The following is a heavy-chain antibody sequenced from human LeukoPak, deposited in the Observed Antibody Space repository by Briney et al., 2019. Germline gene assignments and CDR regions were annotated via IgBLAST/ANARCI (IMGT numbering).Heavy chain of an antibody. V-gene: IGHV3-23*01. J-gene: IGHJ5*01. Sequence: GGSLRLSCAASGFSFSNYAMSWVRQAPGKGLEWVSALSSSGGLTYYADSVKGRFTISRDNSKNTLYLQMNSLRAEDTAVYYCTKAGDVSWYDCWGQGTLVTVSA. CDR2: LSSSGGLT. CDR1: GFSFSNYA. CDR3: TKAGDVSWYDC. D-gene: IGHD3-16*01.